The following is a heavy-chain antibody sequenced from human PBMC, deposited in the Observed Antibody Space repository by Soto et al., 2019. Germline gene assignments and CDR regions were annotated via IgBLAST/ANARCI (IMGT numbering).Heavy chain of an antibody. D-gene: IGHD1-1*01. J-gene: IGHJ4*02. CDR1: GYTFTIYY. V-gene: IGHV1-46*01. CDR2: INPTGGAT. Sequence: QVQLVQSGAEVKKPGASVIVSCKASGYTFTIYYIQWVRQAPGQGLEWMGRINPTGGATSYAQKFKGRVTMPSDTSTSTVYMEVNSLRSEDTAVYYCASALAQYKSSDFWGQGTLVTVSS. CDR3: ASALAQYKSSDF.